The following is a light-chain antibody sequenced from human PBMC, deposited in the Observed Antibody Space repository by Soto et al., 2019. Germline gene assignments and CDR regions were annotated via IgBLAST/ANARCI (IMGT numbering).Light chain of an antibody. J-gene: IGLJ2*01. CDR3: QSYDSSTHGV. V-gene: IGLV6-57*02. Sequence: NFMLTQPHSVSESPGKTVTISCTGSSGSIASNYLQWYQQRPGSAPTTVIYEDNQRPSGVPDRFSGSIDSSSNSASLTISGLKTEDEAAYYCQSYDSSTHGVFGGGTKVTVL. CDR2: EDN. CDR1: SGSIASNY.